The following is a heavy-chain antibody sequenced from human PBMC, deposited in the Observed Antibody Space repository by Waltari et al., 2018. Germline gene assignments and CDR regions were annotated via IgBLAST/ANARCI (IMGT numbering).Heavy chain of an antibody. J-gene: IGHJ3*02. CDR1: GGSISSGGYS. D-gene: IGHD3-22*01. CDR2: IYHSGST. Sequence: QLQLQESGSGLVKPSQTLSLTCAVSGGSISSGGYSWSWIRQPPGKGLEWIGYIYHSGSTYYNPSLKGRVTISVDRSKNQFSLKLSSVTAADTAVYYCARDQTYYYDSSGYPISTFDIWGQGTMVTVSS. V-gene: IGHV4-30-2*01. CDR3: ARDQTYYYDSSGYPISTFDI.